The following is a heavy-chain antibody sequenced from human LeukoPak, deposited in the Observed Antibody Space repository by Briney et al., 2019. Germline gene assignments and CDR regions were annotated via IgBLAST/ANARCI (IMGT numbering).Heavy chain of an antibody. CDR2: ISSSGSTI. J-gene: IGHJ2*01. CDR3: ARGSEVPCFDL. V-gene: IGHV3-48*03. Sequence: GGSLRLSCAASGFTFSSYEMNWVRQAPGKGLEWVSYISSSGSTIYYADSVKGRFTISRDNAKNSLYLQMNSLRAEDTAVYYCARGSEVPCFDLWGRGTLVTVSS. D-gene: IGHD4/OR15-4a*01. CDR1: GFTFSSYE.